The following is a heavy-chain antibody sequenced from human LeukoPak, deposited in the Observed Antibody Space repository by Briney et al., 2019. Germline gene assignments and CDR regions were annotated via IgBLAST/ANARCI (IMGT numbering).Heavy chain of an antibody. CDR2: ISAYNGNT. D-gene: IGHD5-24*01. V-gene: IGHV1-18*01. Sequence: ASVKVSCKASGYTFTSYGFGWVRQAPGQGLEWMGWISAYNGNTNYAQKLQDRVTMTTDTFTSTAYMELRSLRSDDTAVYYCARDGDMATHECWYFDLWGRGTLVTVSS. CDR3: ARDGDMATHECWYFDL. CDR1: GYTFTSYG. J-gene: IGHJ2*01.